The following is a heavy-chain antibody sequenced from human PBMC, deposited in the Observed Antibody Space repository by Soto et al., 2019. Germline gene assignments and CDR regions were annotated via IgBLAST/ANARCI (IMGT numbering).Heavy chain of an antibody. V-gene: IGHV1-8*01. D-gene: IGHD3-3*01. J-gene: IGHJ5*02. CDR2: MNPNSCNT. Sequence: ASVKVSCKASGYTFTSYDINWVRQATGQGLEWMGWMNPNSCNTGYAQKFQGRVTMTRNTSISAAYMELSSLRSEDTAVSYCARWGDWSGYYSTFGWFDPWGQGTLVTVSS. CDR1: GYTFTSYD. CDR3: ARWGDWSGYYSTFGWFDP.